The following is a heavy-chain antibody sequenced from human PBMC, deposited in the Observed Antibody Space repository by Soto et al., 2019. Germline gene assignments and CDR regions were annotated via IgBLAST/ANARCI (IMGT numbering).Heavy chain of an antibody. CDR3: ARGLRGLMAAAGTDLYYYGMDV. D-gene: IGHD6-13*01. CDR2: IIPIFGSA. J-gene: IGHJ6*02. Sequence: SVKVSFKASGGTFSSFASSWGRQAPGQGLQWMGGIIPIFGSAAYTQNFQGRVTITADESMTTAYMELSSLRSEDTAVYYCARGLRGLMAAAGTDLYYYGMDVWGQGTTVTVSS. V-gene: IGHV1-69*13. CDR1: GGTFSSFA.